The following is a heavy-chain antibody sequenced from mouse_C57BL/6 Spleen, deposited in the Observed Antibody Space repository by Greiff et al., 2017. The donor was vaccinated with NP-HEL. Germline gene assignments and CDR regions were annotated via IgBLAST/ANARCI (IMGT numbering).Heavy chain of an antibody. J-gene: IGHJ3*01. CDR2: ISDGGSYT. V-gene: IGHV5-4*01. CDR1: GFTFSSYA. CDR3: ARDMGLKAWFAY. D-gene: IGHD1-1*02. Sequence: VHVKQSGGGLVKPGGSLKLSCAASGFTFSSYAMSWVRQTPEKRLEWVATISDGGSYTYYPDNVKGRFTISRDNAKNNLYLQMSHLKSEDTAMYYCARDMGLKAWFAYWGQGTLVTVSA.